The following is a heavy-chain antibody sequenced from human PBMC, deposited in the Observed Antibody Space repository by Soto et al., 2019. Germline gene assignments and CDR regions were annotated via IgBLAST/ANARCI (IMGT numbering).Heavy chain of an antibody. V-gene: IGHV3-23*01. CDR3: AKFDESLEWLDYYYMDV. CDR2: ISGSGGST. D-gene: IGHD3-3*01. Sequence: GGSLRLSCAASGVTFSSYAMSWGRQAPGKGLEWVSAISGSGGSTYYADSVKGRFTISRDNSKNTLYLQMNSLRAEDTAVYYCAKFDESLEWLDYYYMDVWGKGTTVTVSS. CDR1: GVTFSSYA. J-gene: IGHJ6*03.